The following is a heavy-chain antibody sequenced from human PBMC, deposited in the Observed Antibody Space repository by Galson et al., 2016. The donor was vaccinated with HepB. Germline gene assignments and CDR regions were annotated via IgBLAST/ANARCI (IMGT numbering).Heavy chain of an antibody. V-gene: IGHV1-69*13. CDR1: GGTFSSFV. D-gene: IGHD3-10*01. CDR2: IIPIFGTA. Sequence: SVKVSCKASGGTFSSFVINWVRQAPGQGLEWMGGIIPIFGTANYAQKFQGRVTVTADESSSTAYMELSSLRSEDTALYYCARASYYYGSGIEYWGQGTLVTVSP. CDR3: ARASYYYGSGIEY. J-gene: IGHJ4*02.